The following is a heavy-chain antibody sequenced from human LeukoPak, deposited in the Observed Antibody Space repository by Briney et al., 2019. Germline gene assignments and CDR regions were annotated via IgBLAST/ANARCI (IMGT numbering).Heavy chain of an antibody. CDR3: AREDYDFWSGYGDYYYYMDV. D-gene: IGHD3-3*01. CDR1: GYTFTSYD. CDR2: MNPNSGNT. J-gene: IGHJ6*03. Sequence: ASVKVSCKASGYTFTSYDINWVRQATGQGLEWMGWMNPNSGNTGYAQKFQGRVTMTRNTSISTACMELSSLRSEDTAVYYCAREDYDFWSGYGDYYYYMDVWGKGTTVTVSS. V-gene: IGHV1-8*01.